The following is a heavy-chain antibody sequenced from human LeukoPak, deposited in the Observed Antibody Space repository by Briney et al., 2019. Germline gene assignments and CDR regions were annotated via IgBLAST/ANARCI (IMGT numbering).Heavy chain of an antibody. J-gene: IGHJ3*02. CDR1: GGSVSDYY. CDR3: ARGLEGSGSYYNGAFDI. Sequence: SETLSLTCTISGGSVSDYYWSWIRQSPGKGLEWIGYIYHTGSTSYSPSLKSRVTISADTSQNQFSLKLSSVTAADTAVYYCARGLEGSGSYYNGAFDIWGQGTMVTVSS. V-gene: IGHV4-59*02. CDR2: IYHTGST. D-gene: IGHD3-10*01.